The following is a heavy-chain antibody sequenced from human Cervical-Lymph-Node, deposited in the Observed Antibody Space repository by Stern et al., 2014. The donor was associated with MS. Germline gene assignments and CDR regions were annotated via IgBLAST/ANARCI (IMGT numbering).Heavy chain of an antibody. CDR2: IWYDGSNP. CDR3: ASAYSSSHYYFDY. J-gene: IGHJ4*02. CDR1: GFSFSRYA. D-gene: IGHD6-13*01. Sequence: VQLVGSGGGVVQPGRSLRLSCAASGFSFSRYAMHWVRQAQGKGLAWVALIWYDGSNPYYANSLTGRFTNSRDNFKNTLYLQMNSLRAEDTAVYYCASAYSSSHYYFDYWGQGTLVTVSS. V-gene: IGHV3-33*01.